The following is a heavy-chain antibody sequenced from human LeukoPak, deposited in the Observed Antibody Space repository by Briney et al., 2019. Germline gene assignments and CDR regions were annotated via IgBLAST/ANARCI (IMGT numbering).Heavy chain of an antibody. V-gene: IGHV3-48*01. J-gene: IGHJ4*02. CDR3: ARNYGDYVFIIGY. CDR2: ISSSSSTI. CDR1: GFTFTSYS. Sequence: GGSLRLSCAASGFTFTSYSMNWVRQAPGKGLEWVSYISSSSSTINYADSVKGRFTISRDNSKNTLFLQMNSLRAEDTAVYYCARNYGDYVFIIGYWGQGTLVTVSS. D-gene: IGHD4-17*01.